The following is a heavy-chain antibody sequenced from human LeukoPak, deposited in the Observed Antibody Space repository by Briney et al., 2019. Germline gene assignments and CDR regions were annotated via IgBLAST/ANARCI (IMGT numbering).Heavy chain of an antibody. V-gene: IGHV4-4*07. J-gene: IGHJ6*02. Sequence: SETLSLTCTVSGGSISSYSWSWIRQTAGKGLEWIGRIYNYGSTNYNPSLKSRVTLSEDTSKNQCSLKQSSVTAANTAVYYCARDFRYYYGSGTYHNAYGMDVWGQGTTVTVSS. CDR1: GGSISSYS. D-gene: IGHD3-10*01. CDR3: ARDFRYYYGSGTYHNAYGMDV. CDR2: IYNYGST.